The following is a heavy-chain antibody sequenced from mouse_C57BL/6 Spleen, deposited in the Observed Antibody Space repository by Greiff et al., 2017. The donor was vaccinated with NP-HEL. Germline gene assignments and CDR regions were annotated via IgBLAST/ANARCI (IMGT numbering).Heavy chain of an antibody. Sequence: VKLQQPGTELVKPGASVKLSCKASGYTFTSYWMHWVKQRPGQGLEWIGNINPSNGGTNYNEKFKSKATLTVDKSSSTAYMQLSSLTSEDSAVYYCARAPFLGYYAMDYWGQGTSVTVSS. CDR1: GYTFTSYW. J-gene: IGHJ4*01. CDR2: INPSNGGT. D-gene: IGHD3-1*01. V-gene: IGHV1-53*01. CDR3: ARAPFLGYYAMDY.